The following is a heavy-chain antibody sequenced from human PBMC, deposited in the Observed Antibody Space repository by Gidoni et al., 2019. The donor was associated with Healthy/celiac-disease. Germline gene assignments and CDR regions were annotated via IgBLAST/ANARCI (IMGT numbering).Heavy chain of an antibody. J-gene: IGHJ4*02. CDR3: AKDPNSSRPY. CDR2: ISYDGSNK. CDR1: GFTFSSYG. D-gene: IGHD6-13*01. Sequence: QVQLVESGGGVVQPGRSLRLSCAASGFTFSSYGMHWVRQAPGKGLEWVAVISYDGSNKYYADSVKGRFTISRDNSKNTLYLQMNSLRAEDTAVYYCAKDPNSSRPYWGQGTLVTVSS. V-gene: IGHV3-30*18.